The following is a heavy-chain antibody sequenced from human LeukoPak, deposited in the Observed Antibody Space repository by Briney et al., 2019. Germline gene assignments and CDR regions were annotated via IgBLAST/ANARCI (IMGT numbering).Heavy chain of an antibody. Sequence: PSETLSLTCTVSGGSISSSNSYWDWIRQPPGMGLEWIGNIYYSGSTNYNASLKSRVTISVDTSKNQFSLKVSSVTAADTALYYCARQGGGSWYYFDYWGQGTLVTVSS. J-gene: IGHJ4*02. CDR1: GGSISSSNSY. CDR3: ARQGGGSWYYFDY. CDR2: IYYSGST. V-gene: IGHV4-39*01. D-gene: IGHD2-15*01.